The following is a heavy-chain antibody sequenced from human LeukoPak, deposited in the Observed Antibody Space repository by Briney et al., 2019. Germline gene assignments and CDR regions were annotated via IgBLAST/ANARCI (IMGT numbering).Heavy chain of an antibody. D-gene: IGHD3-22*01. J-gene: IGHJ4*02. Sequence: GGTLRLSCAASDFTFTSYGMSWVRQAPGKGLEWVSAISGSGGSTYYADSVKGRFTISRDNSKNSLYLQMNSLRAEDTAVYYCARHKGSLITTPDYWGQGTLVTVSS. CDR1: DFTFTSYG. CDR2: ISGSGGST. V-gene: IGHV3-23*01. CDR3: ARHKGSLITTPDY.